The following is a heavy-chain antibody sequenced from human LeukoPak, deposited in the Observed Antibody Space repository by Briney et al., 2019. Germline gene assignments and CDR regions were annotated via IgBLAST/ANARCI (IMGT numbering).Heavy chain of an antibody. CDR3: ARGARLTTVVTTPPGYAFDI. D-gene: IGHD4-23*01. CDR1: GGSISSSSYY. CDR2: IYYSGST. V-gene: IGHV4-61*05. Sequence: SETLSLTCAVSGGSISSSSYYWGWIRQPPGKGLEWIGYIYYSGSTNYNPSLKSRVTISVDTSKNQFSLKLSSVTAADTAVYYCARGARLTTVVTTPPGYAFDIWGQGTMVTVSS. J-gene: IGHJ3*02.